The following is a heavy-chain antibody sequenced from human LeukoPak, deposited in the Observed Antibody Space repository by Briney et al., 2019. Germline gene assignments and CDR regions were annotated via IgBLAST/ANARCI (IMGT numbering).Heavy chain of an antibody. CDR3: ARAEYSSGWFPY. D-gene: IGHD6-19*01. V-gene: IGHV3-64*01. CDR2: ISSNGGST. J-gene: IGHJ4*02. CDR1: GFTFSSYA. Sequence: PGGSLRLSCAASGFTFSSYAMHWVRQAPGKGLEYVSAISSNGGSTYYANSVKGRFTISRDNSKNTLYLQMGSLRAEDMAVYYCARAEYSSGWFPYWGQGTLVTVSS.